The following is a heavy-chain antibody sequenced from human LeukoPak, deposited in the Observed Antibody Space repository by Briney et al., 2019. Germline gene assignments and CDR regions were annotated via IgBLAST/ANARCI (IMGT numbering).Heavy chain of an antibody. CDR1: GFTFSTYG. V-gene: IGHV3-33*01. CDR2: TWYDGSND. D-gene: IGHD2-21*01. J-gene: IGHJ3*02. CDR3: TRDYKPAYSFVFPI. Sequence: GGSLRLSCAASGFTFSTYGMHWVRQPPGKGLEWVAFTWYDGSNDRYADSVKGRFAISRDNSQNTLYLQMNNLTAEATAVYYCTRDYKPAYSFVFPIWGQATMPTLPS.